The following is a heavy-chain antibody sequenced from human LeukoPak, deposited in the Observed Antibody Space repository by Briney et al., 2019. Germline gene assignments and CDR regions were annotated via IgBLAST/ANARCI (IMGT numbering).Heavy chain of an antibody. CDR3: ARDLGVDELSGSYLSIGY. CDR2: ISSSSYI. V-gene: IGHV3-21*01. Sequence: GGSLRLSCAASGFTFSSYSMNWVRQAPGKGLEWVSSISSSSYIYYADSVKGRFTISRDNAKNSLYLQMNSLRAEDTAVYYCARDLGVDELSGSYLSIGYWGQGTLATVSS. J-gene: IGHJ4*02. CDR1: GFTFSSYS. D-gene: IGHD1-26*01.